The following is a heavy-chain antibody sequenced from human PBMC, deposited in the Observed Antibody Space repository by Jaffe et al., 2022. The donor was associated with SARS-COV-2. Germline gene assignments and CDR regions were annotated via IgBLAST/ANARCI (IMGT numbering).Heavy chain of an antibody. V-gene: IGHV2-5*02. CDR2: IYWDDDK. CDR1: GFSLSTSGVG. Sequence: QITLKESGPTLVKPTQTLTLTCTFSGFSLSTSGVGVGWIRQPPGKALEWLALIYWDDDKRYSPSLKSRLTITKDTSKNQVVLTMTNMDPVDTATYYCARVGYYDILTASLEGGDYYYYGMDVWGQGTTVTVSS. CDR3: ARVGYYDILTASLEGGDYYYYGMDV. D-gene: IGHD3-9*01. J-gene: IGHJ6*02.